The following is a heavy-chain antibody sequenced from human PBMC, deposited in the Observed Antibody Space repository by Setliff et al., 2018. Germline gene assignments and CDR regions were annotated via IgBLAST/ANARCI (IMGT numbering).Heavy chain of an antibody. CDR1: GFAFASYN. CDR3: ARRGNRGSGWYAGIDY. V-gene: IGHV3-21*01. CDR2: LSSANNYI. Sequence: LRLSCAASGFAFASYNMIWVRQAPGKGLEWVSSLSSANNYIVYADSVKGRFTISRDNAMNSLYLQMNSLRVADTAVYFCARRGNRGSGWYAGIDYWGQGTLVTVSS. D-gene: IGHD6-19*01. J-gene: IGHJ4*02.